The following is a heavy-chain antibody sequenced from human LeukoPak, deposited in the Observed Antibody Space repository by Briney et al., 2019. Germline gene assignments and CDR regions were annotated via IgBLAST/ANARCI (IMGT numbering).Heavy chain of an antibody. Sequence: GGSLRLSCATSGFTFSSYAMNWVRRAPGKGLECVSFISTSGDFTYYAASVKGRFTVSRDNSKHTLYLQMNSLRADDTAVYYCAGCSGGSCYSRGKYGVDVWGQGTTVIVSS. CDR3: AGCSGGSCYSRGKYGVDV. J-gene: IGHJ6*02. CDR2: ISTSGDFT. CDR1: GFTFSSYA. D-gene: IGHD2-15*01. V-gene: IGHV3-23*01.